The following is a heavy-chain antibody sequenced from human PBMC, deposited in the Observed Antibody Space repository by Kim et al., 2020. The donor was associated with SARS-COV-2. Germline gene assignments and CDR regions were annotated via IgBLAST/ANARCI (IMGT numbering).Heavy chain of an antibody. V-gene: IGHV3-9*01. J-gene: IGHJ4*02. D-gene: IGHD7-27*01. CDR2: ITWNSGDI. Sequence: SLRLSCEASGFMFGDYTMHCVRQSPERGLERIAGITWNSGDIAYVDSVKGRFTISRDNAKNSLYLQMDSLRPEDTALYYCTKGNWGTPFDYWGRGTLVTVSS. CDR1: GFMFGDYT. CDR3: TKGNWGTPFDY.